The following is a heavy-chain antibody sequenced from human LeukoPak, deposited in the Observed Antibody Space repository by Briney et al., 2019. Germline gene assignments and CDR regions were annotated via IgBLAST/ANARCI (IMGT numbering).Heavy chain of an antibody. CDR2: IYHSGST. CDR3: ARVLGYCSSTSCVDAFDI. J-gene: IGHJ3*02. CDR1: SGSFSGYY. V-gene: IGHV4-38-2*01. D-gene: IGHD2-2*01. Sequence: PSETLSLTCAVYSGSFSGYYWGWIRQPPGKGLEWIGSIYHSGSTYYNPSLKSRVTISVDTSKNQFSLKLSSVTAADTAVYYCARVLGYCSSTSCVDAFDIWGQGTMVTVSS.